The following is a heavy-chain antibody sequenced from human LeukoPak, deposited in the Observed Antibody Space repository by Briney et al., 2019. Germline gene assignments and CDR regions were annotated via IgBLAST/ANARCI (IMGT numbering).Heavy chain of an antibody. CDR3: ARAEVYDSVWYGPFDH. CDR1: GFTFSSYS. D-gene: IGHD6-19*01. Sequence: GGSLRLSCSASGFTFSSYSMNWVRQAPGAGLEWLSYISSTSSVLYYADSVKGRFTVSRDSAGNSLYLQMNSLRVEDTAIYYCARAEVYDSVWYGPFDHWGQGALVTVSS. V-gene: IGHV3-48*04. J-gene: IGHJ4*02. CDR2: ISSTSSVL.